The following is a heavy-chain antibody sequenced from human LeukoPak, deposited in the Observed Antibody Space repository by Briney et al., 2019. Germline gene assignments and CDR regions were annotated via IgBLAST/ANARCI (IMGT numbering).Heavy chain of an antibody. CDR3: AKAHLTYGGKKMDY. Sequence: GGSLRLSCAASGFTFSSYVMSLVRQAPGKGLEWVSAISGSGSTYYADSVKGRFTISRDNSKNTLYLQMNSLRAEDTAVYYCAKAHLTYGGKKMDYWGQGTLVTVSS. J-gene: IGHJ4*02. V-gene: IGHV3-23*01. D-gene: IGHD4-23*01. CDR2: ISGSGST. CDR1: GFTFSSYV.